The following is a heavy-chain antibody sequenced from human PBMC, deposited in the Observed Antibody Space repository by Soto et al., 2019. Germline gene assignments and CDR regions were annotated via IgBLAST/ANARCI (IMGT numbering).Heavy chain of an antibody. Sequence: SETLSLTCTLSGGSISSSSCYWGWIRQPPGKGLEWIGSIYYSGSTYYNPSLRSRVTISEDTSKNQFSLKLLSVTTADTAVYFCAAGEASSRNLAPYYLDFWGQGTLVTVSS. V-gene: IGHV4-39*07. CDR1: GGSISSSSCY. CDR3: AAGEASSRNLAPYYLDF. CDR2: IYYSGST. D-gene: IGHD6-13*01. J-gene: IGHJ4*02.